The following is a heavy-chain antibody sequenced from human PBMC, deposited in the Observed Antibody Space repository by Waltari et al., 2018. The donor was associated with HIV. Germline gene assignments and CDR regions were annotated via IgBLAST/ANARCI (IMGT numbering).Heavy chain of an antibody. J-gene: IGHJ4*02. D-gene: IGHD4-17*01. Sequence: EVQLVQSGAEVKKPGESLKISCAASGFNFNTFWIGWVRQMPGKGLEYLVIIYPSDSDTRYSPSFQGHVVISVDKSIDTAYLHWNSLEASDAAMYFCARYHVSPDDYGGNPRIFDYFDLWGQGTQVTVS. CDR3: ARYHVSPDDYGGNPRIFDYFDL. CDR1: GFNFNTFW. V-gene: IGHV5-51*01. CDR2: IYPSDSDT.